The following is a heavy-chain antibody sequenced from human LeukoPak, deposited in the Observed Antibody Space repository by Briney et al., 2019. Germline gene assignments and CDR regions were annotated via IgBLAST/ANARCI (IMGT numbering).Heavy chain of an antibody. CDR3: ARVYHDSSGYNWFDP. Sequence: SETLSLTCTVSGGSISSHYWSWIRQPAGKGLEWIGRIYTSGSTNYNPSLKSRVTMSVDTSKNQFSLKLSSVTAADTAVYYCARVYHDSSGYNWFDPWGQGTLVTVSS. CDR1: GGSISSHY. J-gene: IGHJ5*02. CDR2: IYTSGST. D-gene: IGHD3-22*01. V-gene: IGHV4-4*07.